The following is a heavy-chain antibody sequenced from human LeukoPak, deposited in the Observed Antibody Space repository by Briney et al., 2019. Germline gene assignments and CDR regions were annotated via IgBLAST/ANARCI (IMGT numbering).Heavy chain of an antibody. CDR1: GFTFSSYA. Sequence: GGSLRLSCAASGFTFSSYAMSWVRQAPGKGLEWVSAISGSGGSTYYADSVKGRFTFSRDNSKNTLYLQMNSLRAEDTAVYYCAKDRESAYYYYYMDVWGKGTTVTVSS. CDR3: AKDRESAYYYYYMDV. CDR2: ISGSGGST. J-gene: IGHJ6*03. V-gene: IGHV3-23*01.